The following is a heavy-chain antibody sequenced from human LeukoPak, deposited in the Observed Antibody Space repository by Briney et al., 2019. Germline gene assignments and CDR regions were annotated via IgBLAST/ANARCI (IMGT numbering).Heavy chain of an antibody. V-gene: IGHV4-4*07. CDR1: GGSISSYY. CDR3: ARGSSGSYTVDY. Sequence: SETLSLTCTVSGGSISSYYWSWIRQPAGKGLEWIGRIYASGSTNYNPSLKSRVTMSIDTSENQFSLKLSSVTAADTAVYYCARGSSGSYTVDYWGQGTLVTVSS. J-gene: IGHJ4*02. D-gene: IGHD1-26*01. CDR2: IYASGST.